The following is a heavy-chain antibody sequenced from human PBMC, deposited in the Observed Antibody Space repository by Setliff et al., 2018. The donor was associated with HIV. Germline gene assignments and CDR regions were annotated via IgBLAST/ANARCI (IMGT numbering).Heavy chain of an antibody. CDR2: INPSGGGT. D-gene: IGHD3-22*01. V-gene: IGHV1-46*01. J-gene: IGHJ4*02. Sequence: ASVKVSCKASGYSFTNYYMNWVRQAPGQGLEWMGIINPSGGGTTYAQKFQGRVTMTRDTSTDKLYMDLSSLTSEDTAVYYCVRGMTSYDSSGYSIPYYFDSWGQGTLVTVSS. CDR3: VRGMTSYDSSGYSIPYYFDS. CDR1: GYSFTNYY.